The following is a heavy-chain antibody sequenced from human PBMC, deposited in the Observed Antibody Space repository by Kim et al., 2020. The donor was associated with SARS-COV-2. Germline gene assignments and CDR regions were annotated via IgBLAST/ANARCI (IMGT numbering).Heavy chain of an antibody. V-gene: IGHV4-34*01. CDR1: GGSFSGYY. CDR2: INHSGST. CDR3: ARAKGSGGYGPPWFDP. D-gene: IGHD3-10*01. J-gene: IGHJ5*02. Sequence: SETLSLTCAVYGGSFSGYYWSWIRQPPGKGLAWIGEINHSGSTNYNPSLKSRVTISVDTSKNQFSLKLSSVTAADTAVYYCARAKGSGGYGPPWFDPWG.